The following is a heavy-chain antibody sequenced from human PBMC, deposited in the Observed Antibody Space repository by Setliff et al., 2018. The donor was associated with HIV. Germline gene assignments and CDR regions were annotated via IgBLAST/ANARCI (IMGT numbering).Heavy chain of an antibody. Sequence: SETLSLTCTVSGGSISSYYWGWIRQPPGKGLEWIGYIYYSGSTNYKPSLKSRVSISVDTSKNQFSLKLSSVTAADTAIYYCNNPNWNHNLIWGQGTLVTVSS. CDR2: IYYSGST. J-gene: IGHJ4*01. D-gene: IGHD1-20*01. CDR3: NNPNWNHNLI. CDR1: GGSISSYY. V-gene: IGHV4-59*01.